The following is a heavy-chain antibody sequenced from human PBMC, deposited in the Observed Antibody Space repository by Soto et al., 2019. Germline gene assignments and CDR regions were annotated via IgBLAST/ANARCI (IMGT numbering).Heavy chain of an antibody. CDR1: GDNITNNSYR. Sequence: SQTQSLTCTVSGDNITNNSYRWARIHKPPGKGLEWIGSIYYSGSTNYNPSLKSRVTISVDTSKNQFSLKLSSVTAADTAVYYCARRWGTTFDYWGQGTLVTVSS. D-gene: IGHD3-16*01. CDR2: IYYSGST. J-gene: IGHJ4*02. CDR3: ARRWGTTFDY. V-gene: IGHV4-39*07.